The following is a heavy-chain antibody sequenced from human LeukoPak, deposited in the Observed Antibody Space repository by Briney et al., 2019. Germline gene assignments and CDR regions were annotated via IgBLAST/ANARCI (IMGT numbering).Heavy chain of an antibody. Sequence: PSETLSLTCAVYGGSFSGYYWSWIRQPPGKGLEWIGEINHSGSTNYNPSLKSRVTISVDTSKNQFSLKLSSVTAADTAVYYCARGFLYGRPRTSDIWGQGTMVTVSS. CDR2: INHSGST. CDR1: GGSFSGYY. V-gene: IGHV4-34*01. CDR3: ARGFLYGRPRTSDI. J-gene: IGHJ3*02. D-gene: IGHD4-17*01.